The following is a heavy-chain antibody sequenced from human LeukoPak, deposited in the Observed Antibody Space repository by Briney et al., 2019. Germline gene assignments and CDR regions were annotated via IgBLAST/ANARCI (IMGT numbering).Heavy chain of an antibody. CDR3: ARVLRPYYSIIDY. J-gene: IGHJ4*02. V-gene: IGHV3-23*01. CDR2: INDGVGRA. D-gene: IGHD3-22*01. Sequence: GGSLRLSCSASGFTFSNYAMSWVRQAPGKGLEWVSAINDGVGRAFYADAVRGRFTISRDNAKNALYLQMTSLRAEDTAVYYCARVLRPYYSIIDYWGQGTLVTVSS. CDR1: GFTFSNYA.